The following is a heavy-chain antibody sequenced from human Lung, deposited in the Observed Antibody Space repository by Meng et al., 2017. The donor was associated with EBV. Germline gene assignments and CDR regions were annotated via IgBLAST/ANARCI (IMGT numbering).Heavy chain of an antibody. CDR2: IIHGGSP. V-gene: IGHV4-34*12. D-gene: IGHD2-8*02. CDR1: GGSLSGAY. CDR3: ARRPTGIDY. J-gene: IGHJ4*02. Sequence: QVKPRKWGAGLLKPSWTLSLPWAGNGGSLSGAYWNWIRQPPGKGLEWIGEIIHGGSPSYNPSLKSRVTISIDTSKNQLSLMLSSVTAADTAVYYCARRPTGIDYWGQGTLVTVSS.